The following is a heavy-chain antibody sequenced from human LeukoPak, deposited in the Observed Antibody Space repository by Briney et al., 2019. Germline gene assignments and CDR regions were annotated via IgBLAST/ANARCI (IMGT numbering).Heavy chain of an antibody. J-gene: IGHJ6*02. Sequence: GASVKVSCKASGYTFTSYAMHWVRQAPGQRLEWMGWINAGNGNTKYSQKFQGRVTITRDTSASTAYMELSSLRSEDTAVYYCARASGLVYYYGTDVWGQGTTVTVSS. D-gene: IGHD3-10*01. CDR2: INAGNGNT. CDR3: ARASGLVYYYGTDV. V-gene: IGHV1-3*01. CDR1: GYTFTSYA.